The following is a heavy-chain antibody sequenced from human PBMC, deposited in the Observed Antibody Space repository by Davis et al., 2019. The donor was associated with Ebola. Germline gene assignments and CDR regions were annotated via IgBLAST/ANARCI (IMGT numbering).Heavy chain of an antibody. CDR2: ISATGTTM. D-gene: IGHD2-21*01. Sequence: GGSLRLSCAASGFTFSSYWMHWVRQAPGKGLEWVACISATGTTMHYADSVKGRFTISRDNAKNSLCLQMSNLRDEDTAMYHCARDDSGTLRGWFDPWGQGTLVTVSA. J-gene: IGHJ5*02. V-gene: IGHV3-48*02. CDR3: ARDDSGTLRGWFDP. CDR1: GFTFSSYW.